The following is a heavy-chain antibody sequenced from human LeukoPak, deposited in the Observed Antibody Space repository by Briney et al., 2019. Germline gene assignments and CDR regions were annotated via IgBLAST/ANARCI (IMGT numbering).Heavy chain of an antibody. J-gene: IGHJ5*02. V-gene: IGHV4-61*03. D-gene: IGHD3-10*01. Sequence: SETLSLTCTVSGGSFSSVIYYWSWIRQPRGRGLEWIEYIYYSGSTNYNPSLKSRVTVSVDPSKNHFSLKLSSVTAADTAVYYCATDYYGSASRFDPWGQGTLVTVSS. CDR2: IYYSGST. CDR3: ATDYYGSASRFDP. CDR1: GGSFSSVIYY.